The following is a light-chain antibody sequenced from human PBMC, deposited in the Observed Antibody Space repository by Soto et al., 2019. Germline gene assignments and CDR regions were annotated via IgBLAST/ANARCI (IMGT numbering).Light chain of an antibody. CDR2: GAS. CDR3: QQYMSSVT. V-gene: IGKV3-20*01. CDR1: QSVDTTF. Sequence: EIVLTQSPGSLYLSPGQIATLSCRASQSVDTTFFAWYQKKPGQAPRILIYGASKRATGIPDRFSGSGSGTDFTLIISRLEPEDFAVYYCQQYMSSVTFGQGTKVEIK. J-gene: IGKJ1*01.